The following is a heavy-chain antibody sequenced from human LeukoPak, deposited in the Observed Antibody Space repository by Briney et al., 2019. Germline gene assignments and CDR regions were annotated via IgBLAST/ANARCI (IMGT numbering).Heavy chain of an antibody. D-gene: IGHD3-22*01. CDR1: GFSFSSYA. Sequence: GGSLRLSCAASGFSFSSYAMTWVRQAPGKGLEWASAISGSGGSTYYADSVKGRFTISRDNSKNTLYLQMNSLRAEDTAVYYCAKDQDYYDSVDAFDIWGQGTMVTVSS. V-gene: IGHV3-23*01. CDR2: ISGSGGST. J-gene: IGHJ3*02. CDR3: AKDQDYYDSVDAFDI.